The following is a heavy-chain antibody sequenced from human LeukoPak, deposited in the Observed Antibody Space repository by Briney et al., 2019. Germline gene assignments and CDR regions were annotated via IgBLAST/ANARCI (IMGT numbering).Heavy chain of an antibody. CDR1: GGSISSSSYY. D-gene: IGHD5-18*01. V-gene: IGHV4-39*07. J-gene: IGHJ4*02. CDR3: AREDTVMAPGSDY. Sequence: SETLSLTCTVSGGSISSSSYYWGWIRQPPGKGLEWIGSIYYSGITYHNPSLRSRVTISVDTSKNQFSLKLSAVTAADTAVYYCAREDTVMAPGSDYWGQGTLVTVSS. CDR2: IYYSGIT.